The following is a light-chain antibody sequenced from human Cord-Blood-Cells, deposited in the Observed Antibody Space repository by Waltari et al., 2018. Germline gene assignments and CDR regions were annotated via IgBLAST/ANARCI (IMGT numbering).Light chain of an antibody. CDR3: QQYNSPMYT. Sequence: IQMIQSLSTLSVSVGDRVTITCRVSQIISSWLACYQQKPVKAPKLLIYKASSLESGVPSRFSGSGSGTEFTLTISSLQPDDFATYYCQQYNSPMYTFGQGTKLEIK. CDR1: QIISSW. J-gene: IGKJ2*01. CDR2: KAS. V-gene: IGKV1-5*03.